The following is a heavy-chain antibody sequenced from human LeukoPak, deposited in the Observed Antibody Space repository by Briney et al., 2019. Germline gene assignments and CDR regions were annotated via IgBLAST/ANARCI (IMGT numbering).Heavy chain of an antibody. Sequence: GGSLRLSCAASGFTFSAYTMNWVRQAPGKGLEWVSAISGSGGRTFYADSVKGRFTISRDNSKNMVYLEMNSLRVEDTAVYYCGKDSYVGVNWFDPRGQGTLVTVSS. J-gene: IGHJ5*02. CDR2: ISGSGGRT. D-gene: IGHD1-26*01. CDR1: GFTFSAYT. V-gene: IGHV3-23*01. CDR3: GKDSYVGVNWFDP.